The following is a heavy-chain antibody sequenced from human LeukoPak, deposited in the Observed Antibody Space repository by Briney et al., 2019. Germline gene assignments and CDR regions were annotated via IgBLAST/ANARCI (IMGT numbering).Heavy chain of an antibody. CDR3: AKDRLKYSSSWYYFDY. J-gene: IGHJ4*02. CDR2: ISYDGSNK. D-gene: IGHD6-13*01. CDR1: GFTFNNFA. Sequence: GGSLRLSCAVSGFTFNNFAMNWVRQAPGKGLEWVAVISYDGSNKYYADSVKGRFTISRDNSKNTLYLQMNSLRAEDTAVYYCAKDRLKYSSSWYYFDYWGQGTLVTVSS. V-gene: IGHV3-30*18.